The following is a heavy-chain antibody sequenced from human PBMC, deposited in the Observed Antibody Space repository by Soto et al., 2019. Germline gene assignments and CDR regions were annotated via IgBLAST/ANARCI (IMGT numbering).Heavy chain of an antibody. V-gene: IGHV4-39*01. Sequence: QLQLQESGPGLVKPSETLSLTCNVSGGSIGTRNYYWAWIRQPPGKGLEWIGSLYYSGSTYYNPSLKSPVXXSXDXXKNQCSLKVTSVTAADTAVYYCARHYSSGWDYFDYWGQGTLVTVSS. CDR3: ARHYSSGWDYFDY. J-gene: IGHJ4*02. D-gene: IGHD6-19*01. CDR2: LYYSGST. CDR1: GGSIGTRNYY.